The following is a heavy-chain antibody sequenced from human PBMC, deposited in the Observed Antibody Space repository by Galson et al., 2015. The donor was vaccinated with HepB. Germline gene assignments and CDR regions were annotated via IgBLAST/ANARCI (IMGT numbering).Heavy chain of an antibody. CDR1: GFTFSSYA. CDR3: ARSQQRNRGYYYGMDV. J-gene: IGHJ6*02. CDR2: ISYDGSNK. D-gene: IGHD6-13*01. V-gene: IGHV3-30*04. Sequence: SLRLSCAASGFTFSSYAMHWVRQAPGKGLEWVAVISYDGSNKYYADSVKGRFTISRDNSKNTLYLQMNSLRAEDTAVYYCARSQQRNRGYYYGMDVWGQGTTVTVSS.